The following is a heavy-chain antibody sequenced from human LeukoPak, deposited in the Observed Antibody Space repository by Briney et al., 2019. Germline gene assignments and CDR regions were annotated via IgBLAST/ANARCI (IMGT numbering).Heavy chain of an antibody. Sequence: GGSLRLSCVASGFTFSSRDWMTWVRQAPGKGLEWVANIKQDGSEKNYVDSVKGRFTISRDNAKNSVDLQMNSLRAEDTAVYYCAREALTTVSIYYYYYMDVWGKGTTVTVSS. V-gene: IGHV3-7*01. CDR3: AREALTTVSIYYYYYMDV. J-gene: IGHJ6*03. D-gene: IGHD4-11*01. CDR1: GFTFSSRDW. CDR2: IKQDGSEK.